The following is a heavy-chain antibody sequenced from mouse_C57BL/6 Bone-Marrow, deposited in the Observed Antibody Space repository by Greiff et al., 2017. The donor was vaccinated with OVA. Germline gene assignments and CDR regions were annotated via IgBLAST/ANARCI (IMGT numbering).Heavy chain of an antibody. J-gene: IGHJ3*01. CDR1: GYTFTSYG. CDR2: IYPRSGNT. D-gene: IGHD1-1*01. Sequence: QVQLKQSGAELARPGASVKLSCKASGYTFTSYGISWVKQRTGQGLEWIGEIYPRSGNTYYNEKFKGKATLTADKSSSTAYMELRSLTSEDSAVYFCADLLLRYGFAYWGQGTLVTVSA. CDR3: ADLLLRYGFAY. V-gene: IGHV1-81*01.